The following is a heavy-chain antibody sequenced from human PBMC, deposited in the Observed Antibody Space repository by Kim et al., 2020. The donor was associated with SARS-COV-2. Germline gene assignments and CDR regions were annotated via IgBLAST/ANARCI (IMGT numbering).Heavy chain of an antibody. J-gene: IGHJ4*02. Sequence: GGSLRLSCAASGFTFSTYWMYWVRQAPGKGLLWVSRINGDGSTTNYADSVKGRFTISRDNAKNTLYLQMNSLRVEDTAVYYCTRSIPDWGQGTLVSVPS. CDR1: GFTFSTYW. V-gene: IGHV3-74*01. CDR3: TRSIPD. CDR2: INGDGSTT.